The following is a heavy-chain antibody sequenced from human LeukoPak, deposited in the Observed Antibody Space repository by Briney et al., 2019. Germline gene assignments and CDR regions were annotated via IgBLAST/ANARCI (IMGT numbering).Heavy chain of an antibody. Sequence: SETLSLTCTVSGGSISSGDHYWSWIRQPPGKGLEWIGYIYYSGSTYYNPSLKSRVTISVDTSKNQFSLKLSSVTAADTAVYYCARLIAAAARAFDIWGQGTMVTVSS. J-gene: IGHJ3*02. D-gene: IGHD6-13*01. V-gene: IGHV4-30-4*01. CDR2: IYYSGST. CDR3: ARLIAAAARAFDI. CDR1: GGSISSGDHY.